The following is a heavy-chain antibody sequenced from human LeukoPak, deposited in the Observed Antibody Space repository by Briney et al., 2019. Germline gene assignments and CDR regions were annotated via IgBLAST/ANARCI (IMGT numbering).Heavy chain of an antibody. CDR3: ARGHSHYYDSSGYLDY. D-gene: IGHD3-22*01. J-gene: IGHJ4*02. Sequence: SVKVSCKASGGTFSSYAISWVRQAPGQGLEWMGGIIPIFGTANYAQKFQGRVTITADESTSTAYMELSSLRSEDTAVYYCARGHSHYYDSSGYLDYWGQGTLVTVSS. CDR1: GGTFSSYA. V-gene: IGHV1-69*01. CDR2: IIPIFGTA.